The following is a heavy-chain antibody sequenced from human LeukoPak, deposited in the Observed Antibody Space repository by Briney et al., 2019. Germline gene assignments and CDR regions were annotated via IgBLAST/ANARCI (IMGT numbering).Heavy chain of an antibody. CDR1: GGSISSSSYY. CDR3: ASSPRGHLRRGNYYDSSGYYRY. CDR2: IYYSGST. V-gene: IGHV4-39*01. Sequence: PSETLSLTCTVSGGSISSSSYYWGWIRQPPGKGLEWIGSIYYSGSTYYNPSLKSRVTISVDTSKNQFSLKLSSVTAADTAVYYCASSPRGHLRRGNYYDSSGYYRYWGQGTLVTVSS. J-gene: IGHJ4*02. D-gene: IGHD3-22*01.